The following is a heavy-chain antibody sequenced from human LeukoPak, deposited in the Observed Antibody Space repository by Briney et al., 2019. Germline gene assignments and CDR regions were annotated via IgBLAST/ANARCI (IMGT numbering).Heavy chain of an antibody. V-gene: IGHV3-7*01. CDR1: GFTFSSYW. CDR3: ARDDFWSGYLFDY. D-gene: IGHD3-3*01. Sequence: GGSLRLSCAASGFTFSSYWMSWVRQAPGKGLEWVANIKQDGSEKYYVDSVKGRFTISRDNAKNSLYLQMNSLRAENTAVYYCARDDFWSGYLFDYWGQGTLVTVSS. CDR2: IKQDGSEK. J-gene: IGHJ4*02.